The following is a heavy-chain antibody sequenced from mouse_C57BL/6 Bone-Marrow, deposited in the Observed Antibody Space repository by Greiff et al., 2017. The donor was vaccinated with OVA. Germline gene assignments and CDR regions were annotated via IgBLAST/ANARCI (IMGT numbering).Heavy chain of an antibody. CDR1: GYTFTSYT. Sequence: QVQLKESGAELARPGASVKMSCKASGYTFTSYTMHWVKQRPGQGLEWIGYINPSSGYTKYNQKFKDKATLTADKSSSTAYMQLSSLTSEDSAVYYCARRRWLLRTWFAYWGQGTLVTVSA. J-gene: IGHJ3*01. D-gene: IGHD2-3*01. CDR2: INPSSGYT. V-gene: IGHV1-4*01. CDR3: ARRRWLLRTWFAY.